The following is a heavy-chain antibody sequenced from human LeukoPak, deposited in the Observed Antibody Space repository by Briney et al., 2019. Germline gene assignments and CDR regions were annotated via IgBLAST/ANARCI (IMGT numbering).Heavy chain of an antibody. V-gene: IGHV3-53*01. CDR2: MYSRGDT. CDR1: GFTVSDNY. Sequence: GGSLRLSCAASGFTVSDNYMSWVRQAPGKGLEWVSVMYSRGDTYYANSVKGRFTFSRDISKNTLYLQMNGLRVADTAMYYCARDAPQVPAAGVLASWGQGTLVIVSS. D-gene: IGHD6-13*01. J-gene: IGHJ5*02. CDR3: ARDAPQVPAAGVLAS.